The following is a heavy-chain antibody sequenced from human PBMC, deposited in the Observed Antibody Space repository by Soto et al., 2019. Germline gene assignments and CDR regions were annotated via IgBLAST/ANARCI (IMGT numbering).Heavy chain of an antibody. J-gene: IGHJ4*02. Sequence: QVTLKESGPVLVKPTETLTLTCTVSGFSLSNARMGVSWIRQPPGKALEWLAHIFSNDEKSYSTSLKSRLTISKDTSKSQVVLTMTNMDPVDTATYYCARNLGYAFWSGYYSSHFDYWGQGTLVTVSS. CDR1: GFSLSNARMG. CDR2: IFSNDEK. CDR3: ARNLGYAFWSGYYSSHFDY. D-gene: IGHD3-3*01. V-gene: IGHV2-26*01.